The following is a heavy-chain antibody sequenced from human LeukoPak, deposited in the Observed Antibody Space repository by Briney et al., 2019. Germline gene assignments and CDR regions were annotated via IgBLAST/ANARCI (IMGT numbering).Heavy chain of an antibody. V-gene: IGHV1-2*04. D-gene: IGHD3-10*01. CDR2: INPNSGGT. Sequence: ASVKASCKASGYTFIDYYIHWVRQAPGQGLEWMGWINPNSGGTNYAQKFQGWITMTRDTSMNTAYMELSRLRSDDTAVYFCARVSLIYGSGSYYQSPLAYWGQGTLVTVSS. CDR1: GYTFIDYY. J-gene: IGHJ4*02. CDR3: ARVSLIYGSGSYYQSPLAY.